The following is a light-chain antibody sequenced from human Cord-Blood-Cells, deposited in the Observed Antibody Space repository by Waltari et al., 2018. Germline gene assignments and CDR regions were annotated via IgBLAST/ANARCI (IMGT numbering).Light chain of an antibody. J-gene: IGLJ1*01. Sequence: QSALTQPRSVSGSPGQSVTISCTGTSSDVGGYNYVSWYQQNPGKAPKLMIHDVSKRPSGVPVRFSGSRSGNTAALTISGLQAEDEADYYCCSYAGSYTYVFGTGTKVTVL. CDR3: CSYAGSYTYV. CDR1: SSDVGGYNY. V-gene: IGLV2-11*01. CDR2: DVS.